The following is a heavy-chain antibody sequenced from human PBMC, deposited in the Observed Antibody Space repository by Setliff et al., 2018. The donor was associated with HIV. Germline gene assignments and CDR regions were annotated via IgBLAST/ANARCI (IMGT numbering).Heavy chain of an antibody. CDR3: ARGGLVDSSGYYYRSRGAFDI. D-gene: IGHD3-22*01. Sequence: ASVKVSCKASGYTFTGYYMHWVRQAPGQGLEWMGWINPNSGGTNYAQKFQGWVTMTRDTSISTAYMELSRLRSDDTAVYYCARGGLVDSSGYYYRSRGAFDIWGQGTMVTV. CDR1: GYTFTGYY. CDR2: INPNSGGT. V-gene: IGHV1-2*04. J-gene: IGHJ3*02.